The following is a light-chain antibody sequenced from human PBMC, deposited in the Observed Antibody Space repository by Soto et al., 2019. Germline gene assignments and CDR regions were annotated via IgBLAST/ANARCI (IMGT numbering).Light chain of an antibody. J-gene: IGLJ3*02. CDR2: RKD. CDR3: SAWDDSLSAPV. Sequence: QSVLTQPPSASGTPGQRVTISCSGSSSNIGSNYVYWYRQLPGTAPNVLIYRKDERPSGVPDRFSGSKSGSSASLAISGLRSEDEADYYCSAWDDSLSAPVFGRGTKLTVL. V-gene: IGLV1-47*01. CDR1: SSNIGSNY.